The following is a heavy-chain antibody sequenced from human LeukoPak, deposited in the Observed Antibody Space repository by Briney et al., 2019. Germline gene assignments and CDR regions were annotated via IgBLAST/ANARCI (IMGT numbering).Heavy chain of an antibody. D-gene: IGHD2-15*01. CDR2: INPNSGGT. V-gene: IGHV1-2*02. CDR1: GHTFTGYY. Sequence: ASVKVSCKASGHTFTGYYMHWVRQAPGQGLEWMGWINPNSGGTNYAQKFQGRVTMTRDTSISTAYMELSRLRSDDTAVYYCARRYCSGGSCYSDYWGQGTLVTVSS. CDR3: ARRYCSGGSCYSDY. J-gene: IGHJ4*02.